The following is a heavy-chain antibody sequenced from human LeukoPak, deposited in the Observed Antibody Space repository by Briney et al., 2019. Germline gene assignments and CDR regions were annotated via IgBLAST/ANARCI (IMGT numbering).Heavy chain of an antibody. CDR1: GFTFSSYE. CDR3: AKEGDGDGYYKHFQH. CDR2: ISFGGTVT. Sequence: GGSLRLSCAASGFTFSSYEMNWVRQAPGKGLEWVSYISFGGTVTYYADSVKGRFTVSRDNGKNSLYLQMNSLRAEDTAVYYCAKEGDGDGYYKHFQHWGQGTLVTISS. J-gene: IGHJ1*01. D-gene: IGHD2-21*02. V-gene: IGHV3-48*03.